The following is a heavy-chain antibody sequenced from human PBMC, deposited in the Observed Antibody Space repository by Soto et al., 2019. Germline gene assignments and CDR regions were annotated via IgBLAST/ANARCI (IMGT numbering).Heavy chain of an antibody. D-gene: IGHD3-10*01. CDR2: IYYSGST. CDR1: GGSISSGGYY. V-gene: IGHV4-31*03. Sequence: QVQLQEWGPGLVKPSQTLSLTCTVSGGSISSGGYYWSWIRQHPGKGLEWIGYIYYSGSTYYNPSLESRVTISVDTSKNQFSLKLSSVTAADTAVYYCARAYGSGYMDVWGQGTTVTVSS. J-gene: IGHJ6*02. CDR3: ARAYGSGYMDV.